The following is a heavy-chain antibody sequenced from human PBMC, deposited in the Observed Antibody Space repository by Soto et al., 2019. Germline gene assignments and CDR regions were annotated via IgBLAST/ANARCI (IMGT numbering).Heavy chain of an antibody. J-gene: IGHJ4*02. D-gene: IGHD3-10*01. CDR3: ATTLFRGVITTYFDY. CDR2: ISHDGSDK. Sequence: QVQLVESGGGVVQPGRSLRLSCAASGFTFSSYVIHWVRQAPGKGLDWVAVISHDGSDKYYADSVKGRFTITRDNSKNSLYLQMNSLRAEGTAVYYCATTLFRGVITTYFDYWGQGTLLTVSS. CDR1: GFTFSSYV. V-gene: IGHV3-30-3*01.